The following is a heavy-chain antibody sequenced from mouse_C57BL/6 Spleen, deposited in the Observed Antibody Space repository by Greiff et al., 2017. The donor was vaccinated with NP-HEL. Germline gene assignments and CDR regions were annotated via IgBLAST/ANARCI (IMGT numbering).Heavy chain of an antibody. V-gene: IGHV14-1*01. J-gene: IGHJ3*01. CDR2: IDPEDGDT. CDR3: TRDYGSEAWFAY. D-gene: IGHD1-2*01. Sequence: EVQRVESGAELVRPGASVKLSCTASGFNIKDYYMHWVKQRPEQGLEWIGRIDPEDGDTEYAPKFQGKATMTADTSSNTAYLQLSSLTSEDTAVYYCTRDYGSEAWFAYWGQGTLVTVSA. CDR1: GFNIKDYY.